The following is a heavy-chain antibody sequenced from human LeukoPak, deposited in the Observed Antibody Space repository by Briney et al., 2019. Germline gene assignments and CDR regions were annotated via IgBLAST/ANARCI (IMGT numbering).Heavy chain of an antibody. CDR2: MNPKSGNA. CDR1: VYTFSSYV. CDR3: VRSDYSLLHNWFDP. J-gene: IGHJ5*02. Sequence: AAVKVSCKASVYTFSSYVINWVRQATGQGRGWREWMNPKSGNAGYAQQVQGTVTMTSTNYIPTAYLELSRPRSAAAAVYSCVRSDYSLLHNWFDPWGHGTLVTVSS. V-gene: IGHV1-8*01. D-gene: IGHD2-15*01.